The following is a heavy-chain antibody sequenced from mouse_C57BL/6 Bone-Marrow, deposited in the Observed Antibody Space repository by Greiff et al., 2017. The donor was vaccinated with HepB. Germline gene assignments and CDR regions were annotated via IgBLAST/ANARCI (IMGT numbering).Heavy chain of an antibody. Sequence: EVKLMESGGGLVQTGGSLKLSCAASGFTFSDYYMYWVRQTPEKRLEWVAYISNGGGSTYYPDTVKGRFTISRDNAKNTLYLQMSRLKSEDTAMYYCARHLDVAMDYWGQGTSVTVSS. CDR2: ISNGGGST. V-gene: IGHV5-12*01. J-gene: IGHJ4*01. CDR3: ARHLDVAMDY. D-gene: IGHD2-10*02. CDR1: GFTFSDYY.